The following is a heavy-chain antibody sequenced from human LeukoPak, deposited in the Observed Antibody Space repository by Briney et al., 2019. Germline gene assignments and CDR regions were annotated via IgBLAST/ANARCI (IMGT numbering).Heavy chain of an antibody. CDR1: GGSISSYY. V-gene: IGHV4-59*12. D-gene: IGHD3-22*01. CDR3: ARARSGYYYVAY. CDR2: IYHSGST. Sequence: SETLSLTCTVSGGSISSYYWSWIRQPPGKGLEWIGEIYHSGSTNYNPSLKSRVTISVDKSKNQFSLKLSSVTAADTAVYYCARARSGYYYVAYWGQGTLVTVSS. J-gene: IGHJ4*02.